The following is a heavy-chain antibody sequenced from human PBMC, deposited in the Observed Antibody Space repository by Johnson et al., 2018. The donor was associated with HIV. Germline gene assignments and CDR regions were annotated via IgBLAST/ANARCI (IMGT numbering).Heavy chain of an antibody. CDR2: IKQDGSEK. D-gene: IGHD6-6*01. CDR1: GFTVSSNY. J-gene: IGHJ3*02. CDR3: ARDPEIAARADAFDI. V-gene: IGHV3-7*05. Sequence: VQLVESGGGVVQPGRSLRLSCAASGFTVSSNYMSWVRQAPGKGLEWVANIKQDGSEKFYVDSVKGRFTISRDNAKHSLYLQMNSLRAEDTAVYYCARDPEIAARADAFDIWGQGTMVTVSS.